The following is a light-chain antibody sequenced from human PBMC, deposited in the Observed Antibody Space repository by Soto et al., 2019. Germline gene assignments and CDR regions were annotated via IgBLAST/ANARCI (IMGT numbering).Light chain of an antibody. Sequence: DIPMTQSPSSVSAFVGDSVTITCRASQGITSWLAWYQQKPGKAPELLIYAASSLQSGVPSRFSGSGSGTDFTLTISSLQPEDSATYYCQRAATFPLIFGGGTKVEIK. CDR2: AAS. V-gene: IGKV1-12*01. CDR3: QRAATFPLI. CDR1: QGITSW. J-gene: IGKJ4*01.